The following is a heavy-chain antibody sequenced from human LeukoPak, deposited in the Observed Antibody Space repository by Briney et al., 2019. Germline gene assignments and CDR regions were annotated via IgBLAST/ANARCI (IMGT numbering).Heavy chain of an antibody. J-gene: IGHJ4*02. CDR3: AGVVRGHFDHQPFDY. CDR2: INPSGGST. Sequence: ASVKVSCKASGYTFTSYYMHWVRQAPGQGLEWMGIINPSGGSTSYAQKFQGRVTMTRDTSTSTVYMELSSLRSEDTAVYYCAGVVRGHFDHQPFDYWGQGTLVTVSS. CDR1: GYTFTSYY. D-gene: IGHD3-9*01. V-gene: IGHV1-46*01.